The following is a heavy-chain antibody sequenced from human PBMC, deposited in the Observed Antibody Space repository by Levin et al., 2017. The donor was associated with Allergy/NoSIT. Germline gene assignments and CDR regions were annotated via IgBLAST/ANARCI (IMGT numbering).Heavy chain of an antibody. D-gene: IGHD1-26*01. CDR3: AADRFTGSYYYYYMDV. V-gene: IGHV1-2*06. CDR2: INPNSGAT. CDR1: GYTFSVFY. J-gene: IGHJ6*03. Sequence: GASVKVSCNTSGYTFSVFYIHWVRQAPGQGLEWMGRINPNSGATNYAQKFQGRVTLTRDTSISTAYMELSTLISDDSAVYYCAADRFTGSYYYYYMDVWGKGTTVTVSS.